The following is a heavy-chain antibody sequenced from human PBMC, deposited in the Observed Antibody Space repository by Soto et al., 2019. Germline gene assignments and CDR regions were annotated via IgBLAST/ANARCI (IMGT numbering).Heavy chain of an antibody. CDR3: VRGGGGGLFDP. J-gene: IGHJ5*02. V-gene: IGHV3-53*01. D-gene: IGHD2-15*01. CDR2: SYSGGTT. CDR1: GFTVSRNY. Sequence: GGSLRLSCAASGFTVSRNYVSWVRQAPGKGLAWVSLSYSGGTTDYADSVKGRFTISRDNSKNTLYLQMMSLTAEDTAIYYCVRGGGGGLFDPWGQGTMVTVS.